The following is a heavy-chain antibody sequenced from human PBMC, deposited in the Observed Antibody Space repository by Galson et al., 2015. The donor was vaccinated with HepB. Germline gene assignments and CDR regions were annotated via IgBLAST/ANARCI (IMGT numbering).Heavy chain of an antibody. V-gene: IGHV1-24*01. D-gene: IGHD3-22*01. Sequence: SVKVSCKVSGYTLTELSMHWVRQAPGKGLEWMGGFDPEDGETIYAQKFQGRVTMTEDTSTDTAYMELSSLRSEDTAVYYCATVLNYYDSSGYYSYYFDYWGQGTLVTVSS. CDR3: ATVLNYYDSSGYYSYYFDY. CDR2: FDPEDGET. CDR1: GYTLTELS. J-gene: IGHJ4*02.